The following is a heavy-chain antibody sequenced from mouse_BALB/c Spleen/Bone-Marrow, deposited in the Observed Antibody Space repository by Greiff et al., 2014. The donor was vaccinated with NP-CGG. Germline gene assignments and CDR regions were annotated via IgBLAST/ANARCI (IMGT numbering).Heavy chain of an antibody. J-gene: IGHJ1*01. Sequence: EVKLVESGGGLVQPGGSLKLSCAASGFTFSSYTMYWVRQTPEKRLEWVAYISNGDGSTYYQDTVKGRFTISRDNAKNTLYLQMSSLKSEDTAMYYCGRHGLGRKGYFDVWGAGTTVTVSS. CDR2: ISNGDGST. CDR3: GRHGLGRKGYFDV. D-gene: IGHD2-2*01. CDR1: GFTFSSYT. V-gene: IGHV5-12-2*01.